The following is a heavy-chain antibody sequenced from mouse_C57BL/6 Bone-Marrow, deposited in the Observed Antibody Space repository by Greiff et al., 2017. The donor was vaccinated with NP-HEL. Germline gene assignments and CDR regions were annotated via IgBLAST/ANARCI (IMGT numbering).Heavy chain of an antibody. V-gene: IGHV1-64*01. CDR3: ARGDYGSSYHAWFAY. D-gene: IGHD1-1*01. CDR2: IHPNSGST. J-gene: IGHJ3*01. CDR1: GYTFTSYW. Sequence: QVQLQQPGAELVKPGASVKLSCKASGYTFTSYWMHWVKQRPGQGLEWIGMIHPNSGSTNYNEKVKSKATLTVDKSSSTAYMQLSSLTSEDSAVYYCARGDYGSSYHAWFAYWGQGTLVTVSA.